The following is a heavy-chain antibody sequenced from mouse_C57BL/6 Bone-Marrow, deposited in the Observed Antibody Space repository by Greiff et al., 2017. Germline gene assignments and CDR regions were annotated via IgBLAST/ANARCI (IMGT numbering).Heavy chain of an antibody. D-gene: IGHD3-3*01. J-gene: IGHJ4*01. V-gene: IGHV7-3*01. CDR2: IRNKANGYTT. Sequence: DVMLVESGGGLVQPGGSLSLSCAASGFTFTDYYMSWVRQSPGKALEWLGFIRNKANGYTTAYSASVKGRFTISSDNSQSILYLQMNALRAEDSATYYCARGTYYAMDYWGQGTSVTVSS. CDR1: GFTFTDYY. CDR3: ARGTYYAMDY.